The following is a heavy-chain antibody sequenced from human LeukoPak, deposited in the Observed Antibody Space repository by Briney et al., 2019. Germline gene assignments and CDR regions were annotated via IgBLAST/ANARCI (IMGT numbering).Heavy chain of an antibody. V-gene: IGHV3-48*01. Sequence: GGSLRLSCAASGFTFSSYSMNWVRQAPGKGLEWVSYISSSSSTIYYADSVKGRFTISRDNAKNSLYLQMNSLRAEDTAVYYCARGHSNYCSGGSCYVRHWGQGTLVTVSS. CDR3: ARGHSNYCSGGSCYVRH. D-gene: IGHD2-15*01. CDR1: GFTFSSYS. J-gene: IGHJ1*01. CDR2: ISSSSSTI.